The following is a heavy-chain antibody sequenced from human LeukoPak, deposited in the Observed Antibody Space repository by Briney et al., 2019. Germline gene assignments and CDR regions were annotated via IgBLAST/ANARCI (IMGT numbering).Heavy chain of an antibody. Sequence: KASETLSLTCTVSGGSISSSSYYWGCIRQPPGKGLEWIGSIYYSGSTYYNPSLKSRVTISVDTSKNQFSLKLSSVTAADTAVYYCARRMWFGELYYFDYWGQGTLVTVSS. D-gene: IGHD3-10*01. CDR1: GGSISSSSYY. CDR2: IYYSGST. CDR3: ARRMWFGELYYFDY. V-gene: IGHV4-39*01. J-gene: IGHJ4*02.